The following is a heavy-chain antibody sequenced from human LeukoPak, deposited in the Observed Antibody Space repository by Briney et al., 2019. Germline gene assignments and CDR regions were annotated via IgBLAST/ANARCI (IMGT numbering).Heavy chain of an antibody. CDR3: AREYNSRATFDY. V-gene: IGHV3-21*05. CDR2: ISGSGSYI. J-gene: IGHJ4*02. Sequence: GGSLRLSCAASASGVSFTSHSMNWVRQAPGKGLEWISYISGSGSYIFYAASVEGRFTVSRDNARNSLYLQMNSLRAEDTAIYYCAREYNSRATFDYWGQGTLVTASS. CDR1: ASGVSFTSHS. D-gene: IGHD1-20*01.